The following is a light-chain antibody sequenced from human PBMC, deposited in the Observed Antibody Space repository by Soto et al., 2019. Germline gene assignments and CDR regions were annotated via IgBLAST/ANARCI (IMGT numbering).Light chain of an antibody. J-gene: IGKJ5*01. Sequence: ILLTQSPDTLSLSPGERATLSCRASQSVSSYLAWYQQKPGQAPRLLIYDASNRATGIPARFSGSGSGTDFTLTISSLEPEDFAVYFCQQRSNWPPTFGQGTRLEIK. CDR1: QSVSSY. V-gene: IGKV3-11*01. CDR3: QQRSNWPPT. CDR2: DAS.